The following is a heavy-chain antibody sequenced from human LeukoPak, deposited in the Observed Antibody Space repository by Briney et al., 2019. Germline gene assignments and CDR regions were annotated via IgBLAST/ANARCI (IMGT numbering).Heavy chain of an antibody. CDR2: IIPIFGTA. Sequence: GASVKVSCKASGGTFRNYAINWVRQAPGQGLEWMGGIIPIFGTANSAQKFQGRVTITTDESTSTAYMELSSLRSEDMAVYYCARGQLYYDSSGYSGETGHFDYWGQGTLVTVSS. J-gene: IGHJ4*02. CDR1: GGTFRNYA. D-gene: IGHD3-22*01. V-gene: IGHV1-69*05. CDR3: ARGQLYYDSSGYSGETGHFDY.